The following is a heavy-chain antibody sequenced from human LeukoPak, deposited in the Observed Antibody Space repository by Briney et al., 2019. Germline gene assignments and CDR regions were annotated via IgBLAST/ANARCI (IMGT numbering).Heavy chain of an antibody. CDR3: ARPYCSSSTCYGPYYYYGLDV. CDR2: FYSGGRT. Sequence: SGGSLRLSCAASGFSVSDNYMSWVRQAPGKGLEWISVFYSGGRTFHADSVKGRFTISRDSSTNTLYLQMHSLRAEDTAVYYCARPYCSSSTCYGPYYYYGLDVWGPGTTVTVSS. J-gene: IGHJ6*02. D-gene: IGHD2-2*01. V-gene: IGHV3-53*01. CDR1: GFSVSDNY.